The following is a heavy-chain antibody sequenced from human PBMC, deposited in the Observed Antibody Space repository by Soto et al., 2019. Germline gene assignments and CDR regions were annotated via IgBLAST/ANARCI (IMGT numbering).Heavy chain of an antibody. CDR3: AKAPCSGGSCYHDY. D-gene: IGHD2-15*01. CDR2: VTGNGGNT. J-gene: IGHJ4*02. V-gene: IGHV3-23*01. Sequence: GGSLRLSCVASGLTFSSYAMSWVRQAPGKGLEWVSTVTGNGGNTYYADSVKGRFIISRDNSKNTLYLQMNSLRADDKALYYCAKAPCSGGSCYHDYWGKGTLVTVSS. CDR1: GLTFSSYA.